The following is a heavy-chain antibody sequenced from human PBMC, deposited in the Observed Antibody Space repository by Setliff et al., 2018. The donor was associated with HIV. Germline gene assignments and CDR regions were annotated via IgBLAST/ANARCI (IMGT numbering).Heavy chain of an antibody. CDR2: INTSGGSA. CDR1: GYTFTSYP. CDR3: ARNQGDASGWYAGDY. Sequence: GASVKVSCKASGYTFTSYPMHWVRQAPGQGLEWMGVINTSGGSAGYAEKFRGRVTMTRDTSTNTVYMDLRNLRSEDTAVYYCARNQGDASGWYAGDYWGHRTLVTVSS. D-gene: IGHD6-19*01. J-gene: IGHJ4*01. V-gene: IGHV1-46*01.